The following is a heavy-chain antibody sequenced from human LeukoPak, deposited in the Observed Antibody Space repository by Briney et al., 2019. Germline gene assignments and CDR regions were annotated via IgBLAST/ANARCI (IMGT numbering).Heavy chain of an antibody. CDR2: ISSSSSTI. CDR3: ARYYDFWSGYFDY. D-gene: IGHD3-3*01. CDR1: GFTFSRNR. J-gene: IGHJ4*02. V-gene: IGHV3-48*01. Sequence: PGGSLRPSCAASGFTFSRNRMHWVRQAPGKGLEWVSYISSSSSTIYYADSVKGRFTISRDNAKNSLYLQMNSLRAEDTAVYYCARYYDFWSGYFDYWGQGTLVTVSS.